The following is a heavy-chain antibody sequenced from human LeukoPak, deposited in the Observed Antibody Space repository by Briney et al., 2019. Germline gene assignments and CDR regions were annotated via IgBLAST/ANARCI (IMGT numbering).Heavy chain of an antibody. J-gene: IGHJ4*02. CDR1: GGSFRGYY. D-gene: IGHD2-8*01. V-gene: IGHV4-34*01. CDR3: ARESYYCTNGVCRWLMFAY. CDR2: INHVGST. Sequence: PSETLSLTCAVYGGSFRGYYWSWIRQPPGKGLEWMGEINHVGSTNYNPPLKRRVAISLDTSKTQFSLKLSSVTAADTAVYSWARESYYCTNGVCRWLMFAYWGQGTLVTVSS.